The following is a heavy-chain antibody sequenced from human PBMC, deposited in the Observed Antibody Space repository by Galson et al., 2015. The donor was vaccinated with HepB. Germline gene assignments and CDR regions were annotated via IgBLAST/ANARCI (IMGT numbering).Heavy chain of an antibody. CDR2: ISYDGRIT. CDR3: ARDPGLVVPAEYGMDV. D-gene: IGHD2-15*01. CDR1: GFTFSLYA. Sequence: LRLSCAAYGFTFSLYAMHWVRQAPGKGLEWVAGISYDGRITYYADSVKGRFTISRDNSLNTLYLEMNSLGPEDTAVYYCARDPGLVVPAEYGMDVWGQGTTVIVSS. J-gene: IGHJ6*02. V-gene: IGHV3-30*04.